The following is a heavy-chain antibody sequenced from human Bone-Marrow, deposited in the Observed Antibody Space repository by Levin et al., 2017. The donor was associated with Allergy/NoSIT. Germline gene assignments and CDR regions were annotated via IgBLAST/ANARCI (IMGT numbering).Heavy chain of an antibody. D-gene: IGHD1-26*01. CDR1: GFRFGDHA. J-gene: IGHJ6*02. Sequence: LSLTCAASGFRFGDHAMSWVRQAPGKGLEWVSGISASGLSTYYADSVKGRRFTISRDNSNNTLDLLLNSLRAEDTAVYYCARFLSGSYYYGMDVWGQGTAVTVSS. V-gene: IGHV3-23*01. CDR2: ISASGLST. CDR3: ARFLSGSYYYGMDV.